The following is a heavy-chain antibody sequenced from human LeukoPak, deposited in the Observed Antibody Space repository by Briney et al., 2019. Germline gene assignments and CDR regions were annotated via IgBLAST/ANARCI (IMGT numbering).Heavy chain of an antibody. CDR1: GFTFSSYG. CDR2: ISYDGITT. CDR3: ARDKSYYYDRSGLGP. J-gene: IGHJ5*02. D-gene: IGHD3-22*01. V-gene: IGHV3-30*03. Sequence: GGSLRLSCAASGFTFSSYGMHWVRQAPDKGLEWVAVISYDGITTYYTGSVKGRFTISRDNSRNTLYLQMNSLRAEDTAVCYCARDKSYYYDRSGLGPWGQGTLVTVSS.